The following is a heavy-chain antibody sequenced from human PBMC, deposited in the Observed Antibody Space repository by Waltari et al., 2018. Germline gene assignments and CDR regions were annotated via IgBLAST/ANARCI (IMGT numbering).Heavy chain of an antibody. J-gene: IGHJ4*02. Sequence: QVQLVESGGGVVQPGRSLRLSCAASGFTFSSYAMHWVRQAPGKGLEWLAVISHDGSNKYYADSVKGRFTISRDNSKNTLYLQMNSLRAEDTAVYYCARAGGAYDSPGYFDYWGQGTLVTVSS. CDR1: GFTFSSYA. CDR3: ARAGGAYDSPGYFDY. V-gene: IGHV3-30*01. D-gene: IGHD3-22*01. CDR2: ISHDGSNK.